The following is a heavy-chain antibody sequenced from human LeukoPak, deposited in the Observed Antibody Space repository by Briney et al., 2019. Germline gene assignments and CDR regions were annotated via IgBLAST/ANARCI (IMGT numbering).Heavy chain of an antibody. CDR1: GYTFSGYY. J-gene: IGHJ6*03. CDR3: ASVGGVVGATLPNYYYYYMDA. V-gene: IGHV1-46*01. Sequence: ASVKVSCKASGYTFSGYYMHWVRQAPGQGLEWMGIINPSGGSTSYAQKFQGRVTMTRDMSTSTVYMELSSLRSEDTAVYYCASVGGVVGATLPNYYYYYMDAWGKGTTVTVS. CDR2: INPSGGST. D-gene: IGHD1-26*01.